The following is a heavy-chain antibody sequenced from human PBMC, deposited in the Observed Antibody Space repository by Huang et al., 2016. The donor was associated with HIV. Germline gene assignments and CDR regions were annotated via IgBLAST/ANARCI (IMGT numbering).Heavy chain of an antibody. CDR1: GGSFSGYY. J-gene: IGHJ6*03. V-gene: IGHV4-34*01. Sequence: QVQLQQWGAGLLRPSETLSLTCAVYGGSFSGYYGTWIRQLPGKGLEWIGESNHSESTNYHPSLKSRVTSSVDTSRNQVSLTLTSVTAADTAVYYCARGQGGYYYYYMDVWGKGTTVTVSS. CDR2: SNHSEST. CDR3: ARGQGGYYYYYMDV.